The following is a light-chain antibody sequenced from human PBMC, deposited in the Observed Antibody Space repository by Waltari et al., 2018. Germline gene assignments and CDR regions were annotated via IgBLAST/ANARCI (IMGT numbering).Light chain of an antibody. CDR1: SSNIGAGND. Sequence: QSVLTQPPSVSGAPGQRVTISCTGSSSNIGAGNDVHWYQHLPGTAPKLLIYGNTDRPAGGPDRFSCSKSGTSASLAITGLRAEDEGDYYCQSFDSNLNGGVLFGGGTKLTVL. J-gene: IGLJ2*01. V-gene: IGLV1-40*01. CDR2: GNT. CDR3: QSFDSNLNGGVL.